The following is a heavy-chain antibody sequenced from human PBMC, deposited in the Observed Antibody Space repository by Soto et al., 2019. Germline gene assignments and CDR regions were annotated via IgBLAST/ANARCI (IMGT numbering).Heavy chain of an antibody. V-gene: IGHV1-18*01. Sequence: QVQLVQSGAEVKKPGASVKVSCKASAYTFTSYGISWVRQAPGQGLEWMGWISAYNGNTNYAQKLQGRVTMTTDTSPSAGYMELRSLRSDDTAVYYCARDQGYKYGAYYVDYWGQGTLGTVSS. CDR1: AYTFTSYG. J-gene: IGHJ4*02. CDR3: ARDQGYKYGAYYVDY. D-gene: IGHD1-1*01. CDR2: ISAYNGNT.